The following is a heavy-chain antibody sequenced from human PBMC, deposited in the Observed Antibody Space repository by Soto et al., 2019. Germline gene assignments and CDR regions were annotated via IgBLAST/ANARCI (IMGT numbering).Heavy chain of an antibody. D-gene: IGHD2-2*01. Sequence: EVQLVESGGGLVQPGGSLKLSCAASGFTFSSYWMSWVRQAPGKGLEWVANIKEDGSEKYYVDSVKGRFTISRDNAKKTLYLQMNSLRAEDTAVYYCARDLYQLPTMKYYYYGMDVWGKGTPVTVSS. CDR3: ARDLYQLPTMKYYYYGMDV. CDR2: IKEDGSEK. J-gene: IGHJ6*04. CDR1: GFTFSSYW. V-gene: IGHV3-7*03.